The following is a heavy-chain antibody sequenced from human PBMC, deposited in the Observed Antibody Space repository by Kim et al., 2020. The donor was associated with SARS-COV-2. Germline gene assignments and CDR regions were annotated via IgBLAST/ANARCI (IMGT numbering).Heavy chain of an antibody. CDR3: ARDHIVVVTGGMDV. J-gene: IGHJ6*02. Sequence: ADSVKGRFTISRDNSKNTLYLQMNSLRAEDTAVYYCARDHIVVVTGGMDVWGQGTTVTVSS. D-gene: IGHD2-21*02. V-gene: IGHV3-33*01.